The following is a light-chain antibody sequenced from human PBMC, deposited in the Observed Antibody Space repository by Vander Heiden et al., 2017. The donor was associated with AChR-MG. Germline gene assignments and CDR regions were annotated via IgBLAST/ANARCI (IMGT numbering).Light chain of an antibody. J-gene: IGKJ1*01. Sequence: EIVLTQSPGTLSLSPGERATLSCRASQSVSSSYLAWYQQKPGQAPRLLIYGASSRATGIPDRFSGSGSGTDFTLTISRLEPEDFAVYYCQQYGSPHPWTFGQGTKVEIK. CDR3: QQYGSPHPWT. CDR1: QSVSSSY. V-gene: IGKV3-20*01. CDR2: GAS.